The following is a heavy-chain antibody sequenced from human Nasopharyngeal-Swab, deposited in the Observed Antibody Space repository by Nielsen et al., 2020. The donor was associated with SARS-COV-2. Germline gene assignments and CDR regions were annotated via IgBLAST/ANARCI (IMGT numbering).Heavy chain of an antibody. CDR3: AAPLTGLHY. J-gene: IGHJ4*02. Sequence: GESLKISCAASGFTVTNNYITLVRQVPGKGLEWISHIYASGDTHTADAVKGRFTISRDSSENTLYLEMNNLTPDDTATYYCAAPLTGLHYWGQGTLVTVSS. CDR2: IYASGDT. CDR1: GFTVTNNY. V-gene: IGHV3-53*01. D-gene: IGHD1-20*01.